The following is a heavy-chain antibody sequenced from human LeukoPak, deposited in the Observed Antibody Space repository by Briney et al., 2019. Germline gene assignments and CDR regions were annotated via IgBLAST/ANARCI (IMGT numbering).Heavy chain of an antibody. CDR2: ISTDGYTT. V-gene: IGHV3-74*01. D-gene: IGHD2-15*01. Sequence: GGSLRLSCAASRLAFSAYKMHWVRQAPRKGLVWVSRISTDGYTTDYADFVQGRFTASRDNTKNTWSLEMNSLRAEDTAVYYCVVGGSPGYWGQGTLVTVSS. CDR3: VVGGSPGY. J-gene: IGHJ4*02. CDR1: RLAFSAYK.